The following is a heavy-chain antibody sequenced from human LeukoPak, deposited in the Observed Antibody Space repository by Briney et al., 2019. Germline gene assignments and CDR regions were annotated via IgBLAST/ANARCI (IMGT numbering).Heavy chain of an antibody. Sequence: SETLSLTCTVSGGSISSYYWSWIRQPPGKGLEWIGHISYSGSTDSNPSLKSRLTISVDTSKNQFSLRLSSLTAADTAVYYCARVAGGGYDSGVCDFWGQGTLVTVSS. D-gene: IGHD5-12*01. CDR3: ARVAGGGYDSGVCDF. J-gene: IGHJ4*02. CDR2: ISYSGST. V-gene: IGHV4-59*01. CDR1: GGSISSYY.